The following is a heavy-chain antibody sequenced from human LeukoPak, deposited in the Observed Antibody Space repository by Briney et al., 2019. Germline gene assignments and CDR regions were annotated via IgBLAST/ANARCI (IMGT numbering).Heavy chain of an antibody. Sequence: SETLSLTCTVSGGSISSYYWSWIRQPPGKGLEWIGYIYYSGSTNYNPSLKSRVTISVDTSKNRFSLKLSSVTAADTAVYYCARNFATHSGSYYPVWGQGTLVTVSS. J-gene: IGHJ4*02. D-gene: IGHD1-26*01. CDR1: GGSISSYY. CDR3: ARNFATHSGSYYPV. CDR2: IYYSGST. V-gene: IGHV4-59*01.